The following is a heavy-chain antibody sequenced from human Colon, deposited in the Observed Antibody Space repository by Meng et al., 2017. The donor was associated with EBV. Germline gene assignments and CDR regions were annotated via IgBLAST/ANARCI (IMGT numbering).Heavy chain of an antibody. J-gene: IGHJ4*02. CDR1: GGSISSGDYY. CDR3: ARDRGGLGAFDY. Sequence: QGELQDARPGLEKPSQTLSLTCTVSGGSISSGDYYWSWIRQPPGKGLEWIGYIYYSGSTYHNPSLKSRVTISVDTSKNQFSLKLSSVTAADTAVYYCARDRGGLGAFDYWGQGTLVTVSS. D-gene: IGHD5-12*01. CDR2: IYYSGST. V-gene: IGHV4-30-4*01.